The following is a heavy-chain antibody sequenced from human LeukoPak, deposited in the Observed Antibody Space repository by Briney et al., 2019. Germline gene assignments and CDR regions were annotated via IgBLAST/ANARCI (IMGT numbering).Heavy chain of an antibody. Sequence: PGGSLRLSCAASGFTFSSYAMHWVRQAPGKGLEWVAVISYDGSNKYYADSVKGRFTISRDNSKNTLYLQMNSLRAEDTAVYYCARVNVLRFLEWPTMDVWGKGTTVTVSS. CDR2: ISYDGSNK. CDR1: GFTFSSYA. CDR3: ARVNVLRFLEWPTMDV. V-gene: IGHV3-30*01. J-gene: IGHJ6*03. D-gene: IGHD3-3*01.